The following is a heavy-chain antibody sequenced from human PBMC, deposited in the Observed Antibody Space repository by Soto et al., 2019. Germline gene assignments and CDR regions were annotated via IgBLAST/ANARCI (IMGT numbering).Heavy chain of an antibody. CDR2: IYYSGST. CDR3: ARTIRGVIISYYYGMDV. Sequence: PSETLSLTCTVSGGSISSSSYYWGWIRQPPGKGLEWIGSIYYSGSTYYNPSLKSRVTISVDTSKNQFSLKLSSVTAADTAVYYCARTIRGVIISYYYGMDVWGQGTTVTVSS. V-gene: IGHV4-39*01. CDR1: GGSISSSSYY. D-gene: IGHD3-10*01. J-gene: IGHJ6*02.